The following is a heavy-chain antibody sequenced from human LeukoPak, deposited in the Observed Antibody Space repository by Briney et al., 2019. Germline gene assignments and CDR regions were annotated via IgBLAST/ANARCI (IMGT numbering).Heavy chain of an antibody. CDR2: INQDGSEE. Sequence: PGRSLRLSCAASGFMFSTNWMCWVRQAPGKGLEWVANINQDGSEEYYVDSVKGRFTISRDNAKNSLYLQMNSLRAEDTAVYYCARSPATGTTDSWGQGTLVTVSS. J-gene: IGHJ4*02. V-gene: IGHV3-7*01. CDR1: GFMFSTNW. CDR3: ARSPATGTTDS. D-gene: IGHD1-1*01.